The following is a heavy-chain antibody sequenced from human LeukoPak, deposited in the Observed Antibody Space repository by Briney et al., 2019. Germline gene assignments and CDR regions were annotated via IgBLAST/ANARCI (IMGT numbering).Heavy chain of an antibody. CDR3: AVYRGLHYYYYMDV. CDR2: ISAYNGDT. CDR1: GYTFTSYG. V-gene: IGHV1-18*01. J-gene: IGHJ6*03. Sequence: ASVKVSCKASGYTFTSYGISWVRQAPGQGLEWMGWISAYNGDTNYAQKLQGRVTMTTDTSTSTAYMELRSLRSDDTAVYYCAVYRGLHYYYYMDVWGKGTTVTVSS. D-gene: IGHD2-21*01.